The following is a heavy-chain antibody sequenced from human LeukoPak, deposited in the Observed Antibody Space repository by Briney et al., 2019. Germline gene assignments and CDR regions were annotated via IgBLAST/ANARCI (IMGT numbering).Heavy chain of an antibody. V-gene: IGHV4-34*01. CDR3: ARDPYHVTTRKLGYYGMDV. CDR2: INHSGST. J-gene: IGHJ6*02. Sequence: PSETLSLTCAVYGGSFSGYYWSWIRQPPGKGLEWIGEINHSGSTNYNPSLKSRVTISVDTSKNQFSLKLSSVTAADTAVYYCARDPYHVTTRKLGYYGMDVWGQGTTVTVSS. D-gene: IGHD4-17*01. CDR1: GGSFSGYY.